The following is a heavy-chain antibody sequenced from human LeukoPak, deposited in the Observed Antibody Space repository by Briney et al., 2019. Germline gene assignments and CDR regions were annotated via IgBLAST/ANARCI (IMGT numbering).Heavy chain of an antibody. D-gene: IGHD2-21*02. CDR2: VYYSGTT. CDR1: GGSISNYY. Sequence: SETLSLTCSVSGGSISNYYWTWIRQPPGKGLEWMGNVYYSGTTYYNPSLKSRVTMSVDTSKNQFSLKLTSVTAADTAVYYCARGAMVTATLMFDSWGQGTLVTVSS. V-gene: IGHV4-59*01. J-gene: IGHJ4*02. CDR3: ARGAMVTATLMFDS.